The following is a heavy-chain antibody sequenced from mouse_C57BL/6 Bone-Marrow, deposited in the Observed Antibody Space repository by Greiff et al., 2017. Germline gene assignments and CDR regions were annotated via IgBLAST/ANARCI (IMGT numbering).Heavy chain of an antibody. CDR2: IYPRSGNT. V-gene: IGHV1-81*01. J-gene: IGHJ4*01. CDR3: ARDDGYPLYYYAMDY. D-gene: IGHD2-3*01. CDR1: GYTFTSYG. Sequence: VKLQESGAELARPGASVKLSCKASGYTFTSYGISWVKQRTGQGLEWIGEIYPRSGNTYYNEKFKGKATLTADKSSSTAYMEIRSLTSETSAVFFCARDDGYPLYYYAMDYWGQGTSVTVSS.